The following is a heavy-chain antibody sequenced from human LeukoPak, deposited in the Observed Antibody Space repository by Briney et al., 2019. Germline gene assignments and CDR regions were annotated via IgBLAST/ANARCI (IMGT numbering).Heavy chain of an antibody. D-gene: IGHD6-6*01. CDR2: IYYSVST. V-gene: IGHV4-39*01. J-gene: IGHJ6*03. Sequence: SETLSLTCTVSGGSISSSSYYWGWIRQPPGKGLEWIGTIYYSVSTYYNPSLKSRVTISGDTSKNQFSLKLRSVTAADTAVYYCARHYRSSFYMAVWGKGTTVPVSS. CDR3: ARHYRSSFYMAV. CDR1: GGSISSSSYY.